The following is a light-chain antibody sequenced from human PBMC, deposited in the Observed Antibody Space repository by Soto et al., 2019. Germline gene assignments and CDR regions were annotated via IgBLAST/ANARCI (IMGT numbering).Light chain of an antibody. CDR2: GAS. CDR3: QQYNNWPGT. J-gene: IGKJ2*01. V-gene: IGKV3-15*01. CDR1: QSVSSN. Sequence: EIVMTQSPATLSVSPGEGATLPCRASQSVSSNLAWYQQKPGQAPRRLIYGASARATGIPARFSGSGSGTDFTLTISSLQSEDFAVYYCQQYNNWPGTFGQGTKLEIK.